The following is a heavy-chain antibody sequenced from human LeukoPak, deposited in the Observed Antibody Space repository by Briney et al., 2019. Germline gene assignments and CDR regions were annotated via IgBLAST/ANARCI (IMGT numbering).Heavy chain of an antibody. D-gene: IGHD2-2*01. CDR1: GGTFSSYT. J-gene: IGHJ6*02. CDR2: SIPILVIA. Sequence: SVKGSCKASGGTFSSYTISAVRHAPGQGLEWMGSSIPILVIANSAQKFQGRVTITADKSTSTAYMELSSLRSEDTAVYYCARDGVVRPPDCSSTSCPYNYYYYGMDVWGQGTTVTVSS. V-gene: IGHV1-69*02. CDR3: ARDGVVRPPDCSSTSCPYNYYYYGMDV.